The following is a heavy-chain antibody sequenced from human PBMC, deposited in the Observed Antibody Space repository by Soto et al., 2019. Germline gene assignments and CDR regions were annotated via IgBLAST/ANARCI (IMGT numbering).Heavy chain of an antibody. CDR2: INPNSGDT. CDR1: GYTFTGCY. J-gene: IGHJ6*02. CDR3: AKGGAIVAAGTRVYLDNAMDV. D-gene: IGHD1-26*01. Sequence: ASVKVSCKASGYTFTGCYVHWVRQAPGQGLEWMGWINPNSGDTYLAQRFQGRVTMNRDTSIGTAYMELRGLTSDDTAEYYCAKGGAIVAAGTRVYLDNAMDVWGQGTKVTVSS. V-gene: IGHV1-2*02.